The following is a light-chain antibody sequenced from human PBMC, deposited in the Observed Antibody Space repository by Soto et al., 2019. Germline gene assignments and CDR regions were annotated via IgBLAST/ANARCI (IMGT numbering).Light chain of an antibody. CDR3: QQYNGYPHT. Sequence: DIQMTQSPSTLSASVGDRVTITCRASQSISTWLAWYQQKPGKAPKLLIYKASSLRNGVPSRFSGSGSGTEFTLTISSLQPDDFARYYCQQYNGYPHTFGQGTKLEIK. CDR2: KAS. V-gene: IGKV1-5*03. CDR1: QSISTW. J-gene: IGKJ2*01.